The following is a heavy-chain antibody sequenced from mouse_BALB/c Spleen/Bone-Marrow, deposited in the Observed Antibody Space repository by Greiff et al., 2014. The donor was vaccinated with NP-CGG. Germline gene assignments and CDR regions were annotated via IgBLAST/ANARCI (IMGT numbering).Heavy chain of an antibody. CDR3: ARNLLPPYWYFDV. J-gene: IGHJ1*01. V-gene: IGHV2-9*02. D-gene: IGHD1-1*01. CDR2: IWAGGST. Sequence: QVQLKESGPGLGAPSQSLSITCPVSGFLLTTYGVHWVRQSPGKGLGWLGVIWAGGSTNYNSTLMSRLSISKDNSKNQVFLKMNSLQTDYTAIYYCARNLLPPYWYFDVWGAGTTVTVSS. CDR1: GFLLTTYG.